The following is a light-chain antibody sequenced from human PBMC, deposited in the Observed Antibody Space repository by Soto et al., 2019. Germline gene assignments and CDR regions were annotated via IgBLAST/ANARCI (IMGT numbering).Light chain of an antibody. J-gene: IGKJ1*01. CDR2: CAA. Sequence: EIAMAQAPATLSLAPGEGATLSCRASQSVSNKLLGYQQKPGQPPRLLIFCAAAKATRITARFSGSRSGTAFALPISSLAPEEFAVYYGRQRSHRPRTFGQGTKVDIK. CDR1: QSVSNK. V-gene: IGKV3-11*01. CDR3: RQRSHRPRT.